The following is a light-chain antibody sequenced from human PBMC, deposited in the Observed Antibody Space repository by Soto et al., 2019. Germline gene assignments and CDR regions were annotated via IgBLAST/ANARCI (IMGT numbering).Light chain of an antibody. J-gene: IGLJ3*02. Sequence: QPVLTQPPSASGTPGQRVTISCSGSSSNIGSYTVNWYQQLPGTAPKLLMYSNNQRPSGVPARFSGSKSGTSASLAIRGLQSEDEADYYCAAWDDSLNAWVFGGGTKLTVL. CDR1: SSNIGSYT. CDR2: SNN. V-gene: IGLV1-44*01. CDR3: AAWDDSLNAWV.